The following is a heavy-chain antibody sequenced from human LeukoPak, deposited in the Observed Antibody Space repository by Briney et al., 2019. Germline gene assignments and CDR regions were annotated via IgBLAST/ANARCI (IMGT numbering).Heavy chain of an antibody. D-gene: IGHD1-1*01. CDR2: IYYSGST. Sequence: SETLSLTCTVSGGSISSYYWSWIRQPPGKGLEWIGYIYYSGSTNYNPSLKSRVTISVDTSKNQFSLKLSSVTAADTAVYYCASTTGHGPGENNWFDPWGQGTLVTVSS. V-gene: IGHV4-59*01. CDR1: GGSISSYY. J-gene: IGHJ5*02. CDR3: ASTTGHGPGENNWFDP.